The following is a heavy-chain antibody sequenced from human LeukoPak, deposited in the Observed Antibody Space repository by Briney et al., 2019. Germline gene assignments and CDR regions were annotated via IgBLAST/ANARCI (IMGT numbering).Heavy chain of an antibody. CDR2: ISYDGSNK. CDR3: ACGAAGRHLLIYYYYMDV. V-gene: IGHV3-30-3*01. J-gene: IGHJ6*03. D-gene: IGHD6-13*01. CDR1: GFTFSSYA. Sequence: GGSLRLSCAASGFTFSSYAMHWVRQAPGKGLEWVAVISYDGSNKYYADSVKGRFTISRDNSKNTLYLQMNSLRAEDTAVYYCACGAAGRHLLIYYYYMDVWGKGTTVTVSS.